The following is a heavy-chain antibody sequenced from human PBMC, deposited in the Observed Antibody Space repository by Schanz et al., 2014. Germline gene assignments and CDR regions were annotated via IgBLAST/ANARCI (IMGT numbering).Heavy chain of an antibody. D-gene: IGHD5-12*01. CDR2: IYYRGNT. CDR1: GDSISSAY. Sequence: QVQLQESGPGLVEPSQTLSLTCTVSGDSISSAYWSWIRQHPGKGLEWIGFIYYRGNTYYNPSLKSRVTISVDTSKNQVSLELSSVTAADTAVYYCARRGSYNWFDPWGQGTLXTVSS. J-gene: IGHJ5*02. V-gene: IGHV4-31*03. CDR3: ARRGSYNWFDP.